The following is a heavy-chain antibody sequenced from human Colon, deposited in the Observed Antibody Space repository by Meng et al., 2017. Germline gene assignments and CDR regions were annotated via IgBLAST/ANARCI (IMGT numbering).Heavy chain of an antibody. D-gene: IGHD1-26*01. CDR3: ASTENHF. CDR2: TYYRSKWYN. Sequence: QGQPQQQGPGLVKPSQTRSLTCAISRGSVSSNSAAWSWIRQSPSRGLEWLGRTYYRSKWYNDYAVSVKIRLSINPYTSKNQFSLRLNSVIPEDTAVYYCASTENHFWGQGTLVTVSS. CDR1: RGSVSSNSAA. J-gene: IGHJ4*02. V-gene: IGHV6-1*02.